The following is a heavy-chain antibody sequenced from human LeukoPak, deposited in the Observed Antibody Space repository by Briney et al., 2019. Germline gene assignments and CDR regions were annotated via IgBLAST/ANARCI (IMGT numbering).Heavy chain of an antibody. Sequence: PGRSLRLSCAASGFTFSSYGMHWVRQAPGKGLEWVAVISYDGSNKYYADSVKGRFTISRDNSKNTLYLQMNSLRAEDTAVYYCARDGTVRGVTYFDYWGQGTLVTVSS. J-gene: IGHJ4*02. CDR2: ISYDGSNK. V-gene: IGHV3-30*03. D-gene: IGHD3-10*01. CDR1: GFTFSSYG. CDR3: ARDGTVRGVTYFDY.